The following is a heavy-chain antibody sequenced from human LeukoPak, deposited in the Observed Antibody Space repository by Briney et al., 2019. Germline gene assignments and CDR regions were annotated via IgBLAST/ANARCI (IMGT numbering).Heavy chain of an antibody. V-gene: IGHV3-33*01. Sequence: PGRSLRLSCAASGFTFSSYGMHWVRQAPGKGLEWVAVIWYDGSNEYYADSVKGRFTISRDNSKNTLYLQMNSLRAEDTSVYYCARGGGYSYGCVVYWGQGTLVTVSS. J-gene: IGHJ4*02. CDR3: ARGGGYSYGCVVY. CDR2: IWYDGSNE. CDR1: GFTFSSYG. D-gene: IGHD5-18*01.